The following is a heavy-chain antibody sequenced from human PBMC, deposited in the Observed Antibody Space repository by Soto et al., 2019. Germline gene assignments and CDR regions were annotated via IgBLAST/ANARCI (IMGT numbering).Heavy chain of an antibody. CDR1: GGSISSYY. D-gene: IGHD4-4*01. V-gene: IGHV4-59*01. CDR3: AREAGSNYYYFYALDV. Sequence: SETLSLTCTVSGGSISSYYWSWIRQPPGKGLEWIGYISYSGSTNYNPSLKSRVTISVDTSTNQFSLKLSSVTASDTAVYYCAREAGSNYYYFYALDVWGQGTTVTVSS. J-gene: IGHJ6*02. CDR2: ISYSGST.